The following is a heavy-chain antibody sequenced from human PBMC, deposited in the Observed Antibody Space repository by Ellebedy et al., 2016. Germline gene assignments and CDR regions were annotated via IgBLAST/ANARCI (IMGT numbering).Heavy chain of an antibody. J-gene: IGHJ4*02. CDR1: GYTFNSYG. V-gene: IGHV1-18*04. D-gene: IGHD4-17*01. CDR3: ARVLTVTAFDY. Sequence: ASVKVSCKTSGYTFNSYGISWVRQAPGQGLEWMGWISTYNGNTNYAQKLQGRVTMTTDTSTRTAYMELRSLRSDDTAVYYCARVLTVTAFDYWGQGTLVTVSS. CDR2: ISTYNGNT.